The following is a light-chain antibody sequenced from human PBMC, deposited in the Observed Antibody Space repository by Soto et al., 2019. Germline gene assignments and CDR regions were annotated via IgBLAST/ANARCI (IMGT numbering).Light chain of an antibody. V-gene: IGKV3-20*01. CDR1: ESVTSNS. J-gene: IGKJ4*01. CDR2: SVS. Sequence: EIVLTQSPGTLSLSPGERATLSCRASESVTSNSLAWYQQKPGQAPRLLIYSVSSRATGIPDRFSGSGSGTDFTLTISGLEPEDFAVYSCQQYSSPPTFGGGTKVDIK. CDR3: QQYSSPPT.